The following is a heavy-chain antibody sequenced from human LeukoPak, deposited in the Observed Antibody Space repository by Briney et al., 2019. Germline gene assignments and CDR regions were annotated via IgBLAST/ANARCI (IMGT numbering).Heavy chain of an antibody. CDR1: GGTFSSYA. CDR3: ARGRHYDFWSGYYCDWFDP. D-gene: IGHD3-3*01. CDR2: IIPIFGTA. Sequence: GASVKVSCKASGGTFSSYAISWVRQAPGQGLEWMGGIIPIFGTANYAQKFQGRVAITADESTSTAYMELSSLRSEDTAVYYCARGRHYDFWSGYYCDWFDPWGQGTLVTVSS. V-gene: IGHV1-69*13. J-gene: IGHJ5*02.